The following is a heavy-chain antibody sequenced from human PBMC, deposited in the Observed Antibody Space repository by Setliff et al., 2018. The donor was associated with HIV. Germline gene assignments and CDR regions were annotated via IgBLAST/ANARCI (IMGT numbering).Heavy chain of an antibody. CDR1: GFIFSNFA. J-gene: IGHJ4*02. Sequence: GGSLRLSCAASGFIFSNFAMHWVRQSPGKGLEWVAVISYHGSDKYYAESVKGRFTLSRDNSKKTVYLQMNSLTVEDTAVYYCARGYYDSRGYYYPFDYRGQGTLVTVSS. V-gene: IGHV3-30*04. D-gene: IGHD3-22*01. CDR2: ISYHGSDK. CDR3: ARGYYDSRGYYYPFDY.